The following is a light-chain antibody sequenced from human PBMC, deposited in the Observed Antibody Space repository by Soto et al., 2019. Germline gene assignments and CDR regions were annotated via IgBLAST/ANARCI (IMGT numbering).Light chain of an antibody. Sequence: EILMTQSPATLSVSPGEGATLSCRASHSVSRTYLAWYQQKPGQAPRLLMYGASDRATGTPGRFSGSGSGTDFTLTISRLEPEDFAVYYCQQYGSSGTFGQGTKVDIK. CDR1: HSVSRTY. J-gene: IGKJ1*01. CDR3: QQYGSSGT. CDR2: GAS. V-gene: IGKV3-20*01.